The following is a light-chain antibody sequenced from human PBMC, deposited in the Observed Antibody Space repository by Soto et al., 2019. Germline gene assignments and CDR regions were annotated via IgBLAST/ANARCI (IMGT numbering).Light chain of an antibody. Sequence: DIQMTQSPSTLSASVGDRVTITCRASQSISSWLAWYQQKPGTAPKLLIYKASTLQSEVPSRFSGSGSGTEFTLTICRVQPDDFATYYGHQYSDNWTFGQGTKVEIK. V-gene: IGKV1-5*03. J-gene: IGKJ1*01. CDR1: QSISSW. CDR3: HQYSDNWT. CDR2: KAS.